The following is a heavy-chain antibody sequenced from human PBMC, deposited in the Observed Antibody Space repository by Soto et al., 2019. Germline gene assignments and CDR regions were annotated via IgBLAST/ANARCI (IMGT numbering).Heavy chain of an antibody. D-gene: IGHD3-10*01. V-gene: IGHV3-23*01. J-gene: IGHJ5*02. CDR1: GFTFSSYS. CDR3: AKEPYYYGSGSYDRWANIWFDP. CDR2: ISGSGGST. Sequence: PGGSLSLSCAASGFTFSSYSMTWVRQAPGKGLQWVAAISGSGGSTYYADSVKGRFTISRDKSKNTLYLQMNSLGAEDTAVYYCAKEPYYYGSGSYDRWANIWFDPWGPGTLVTVSS.